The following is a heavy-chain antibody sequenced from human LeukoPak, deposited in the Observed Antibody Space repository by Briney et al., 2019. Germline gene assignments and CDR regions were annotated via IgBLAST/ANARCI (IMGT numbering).Heavy chain of an antibody. D-gene: IGHD2-2*01. J-gene: IGHJ4*02. CDR3: TSSWGYCSSTSCYYFDY. V-gene: IGHV3-15*01. Sequence: MAGGSLRLSCAASGFTFSNAWMSWVRQAPGKGLEWVGRIKSKTDGGTTDYAAPVKGRFTISRDDSKNTLYLQMNSLKTEDTAVYYCTSSWGYCSSTSCYYFDYWGQGTLVTVSS. CDR2: IKSKTDGGTT. CDR1: GFTFSNAW.